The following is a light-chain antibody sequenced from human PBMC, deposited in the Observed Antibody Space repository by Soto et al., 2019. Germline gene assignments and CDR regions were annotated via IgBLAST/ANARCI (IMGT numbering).Light chain of an antibody. J-gene: IGLJ3*02. V-gene: IGLV1-40*01. Sequence: QSVLTQPPSVSGAPGQTVTISCSGSDSKIGAGYDLHWYQQVPGTAPKLLIHSNYLRASGVPDRFSASKSVTSASLAIIGLQADDEADYYCQSYDTRLGDWVFGGGTKVTVL. CDR1: DSKIGAGYD. CDR3: QSYDTRLGDWV. CDR2: SNY.